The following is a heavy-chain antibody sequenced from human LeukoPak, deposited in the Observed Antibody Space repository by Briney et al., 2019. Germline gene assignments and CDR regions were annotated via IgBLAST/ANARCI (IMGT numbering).Heavy chain of an antibody. J-gene: IGHJ5*02. V-gene: IGHV1-18*01. CDR3: ARVLRDIAVAGTGWFAP. Sequence: ASVKVSCKASGYTFTSYDIIWVRQAPGQGLEWMGWISAYNGNTKYAQKLQGRVTMTTDTSTSTAYMELRSLRSDDTAVYYCARVLRDIAVAGTGWFAPWGQGTLVTVSX. CDR2: ISAYNGNT. D-gene: IGHD6-19*01. CDR1: GYTFTSYD.